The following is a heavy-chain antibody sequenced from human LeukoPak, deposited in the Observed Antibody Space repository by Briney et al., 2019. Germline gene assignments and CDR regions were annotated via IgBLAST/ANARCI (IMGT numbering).Heavy chain of an antibody. CDR2: INHSGST. Sequence: SETLSLTCAVYGGSFSGYYWSWIRQPPGKGLEWIGEINHSGSTNYNPSLKSRVTISVDTSKNQFSLKLSSVTAADTAVYYCARDSPWGGCDYWGQGTLVTVSS. CDR1: GGSFSGYY. CDR3: ARDSPWGGCDY. V-gene: IGHV4-34*01. J-gene: IGHJ4*02. D-gene: IGHD6-19*01.